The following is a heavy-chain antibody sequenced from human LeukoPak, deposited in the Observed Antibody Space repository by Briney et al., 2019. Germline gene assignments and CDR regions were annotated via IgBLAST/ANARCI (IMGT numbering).Heavy chain of an antibody. D-gene: IGHD4-17*01. CDR2: ISGYGGRT. CDR1: GITLNKYA. Sequence: GSLRLSFAGSGITLNKYAMTWVRQAPGKGAGLVSAISGYGGRTLYAEAVKGRFTIRRDNPTNPLYLQMNRLTAEDTAVYHCAKAPNGDHIGAFDMWGQGTMVTVSS. V-gene: IGHV3-23*01. CDR3: AKAPNGDHIGAFDM. J-gene: IGHJ3*02.